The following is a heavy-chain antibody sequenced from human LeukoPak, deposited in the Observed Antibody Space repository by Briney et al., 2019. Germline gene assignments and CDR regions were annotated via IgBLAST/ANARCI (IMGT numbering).Heavy chain of an antibody. CDR1: GYTFTSYD. J-gene: IGHJ3*02. D-gene: IGHD3-10*01. CDR3: ATAPLYYYGSGNIDAFDI. Sequence: ASAKVSCKASGYTFTSYDINWVRQATGQGLEWMGWMNPNSGNTGYAQKFQGRVTMTEDTSTDTAYMELSSLRSEDTAVYYCATAPLYYYGSGNIDAFDIWGQGTMVTVSS. V-gene: IGHV1-8*01. CDR2: MNPNSGNT.